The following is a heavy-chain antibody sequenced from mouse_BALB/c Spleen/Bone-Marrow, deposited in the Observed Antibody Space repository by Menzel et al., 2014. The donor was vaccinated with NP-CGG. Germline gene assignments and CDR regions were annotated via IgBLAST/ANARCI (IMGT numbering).Heavy chain of an antibody. CDR3: VRSDDGCFAY. V-gene: IGHV10-1*02. D-gene: IGHD2-3*01. J-gene: IGHJ3*01. CDR2: IRSKSNNYAT. Sequence: DVQLQESGGGLVQPKGSLKLSCAASGFTFNTYAMNWVRQAPGKGLEWVARIRSKSNNYATYYADSVKDRFTVSRDDSQSMLFLQMNNLKTEDTAMYYCVRSDDGCFAYWGQGTLVTVSA. CDR1: GFTFNTYA.